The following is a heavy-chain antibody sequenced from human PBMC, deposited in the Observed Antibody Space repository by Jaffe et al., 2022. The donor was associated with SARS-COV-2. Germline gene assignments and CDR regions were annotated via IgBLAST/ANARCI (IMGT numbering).Heavy chain of an antibody. J-gene: IGHJ4*02. CDR2: ISYDGSNK. D-gene: IGHD3-10*01. CDR3: ARANYGSGSYYKDY. Sequence: QVQLVESGGGVVQPGRSLRLSCAASGFTFSSYAMHWVRQAPGKGLEWVAVISYDGSNKYYADSVKGRFTISRDNSKNTLYLQMNSLRAEDTAVYYCARANYGSGSYYKDYWGQGTLVTVSS. CDR1: GFTFSSYA. V-gene: IGHV3-30*04.